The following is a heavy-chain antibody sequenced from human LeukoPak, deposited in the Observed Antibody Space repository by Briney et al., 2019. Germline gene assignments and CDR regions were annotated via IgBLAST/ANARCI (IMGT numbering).Heavy chain of an antibody. Sequence: SETLSLTCTVSGGSISSGGYYWSWIRQHPGKGLEWIGYIYYSGSTYYNPSLKSRVTISVDTSKNQFSLKLSSVTAADTVVYYCARGEYSYGTGYFQHWGQGTLVTVSS. J-gene: IGHJ1*01. CDR1: GGSISSGGYY. CDR2: IYYSGST. CDR3: ARGEYSYGTGYFQH. D-gene: IGHD5-18*01. V-gene: IGHV4-31*03.